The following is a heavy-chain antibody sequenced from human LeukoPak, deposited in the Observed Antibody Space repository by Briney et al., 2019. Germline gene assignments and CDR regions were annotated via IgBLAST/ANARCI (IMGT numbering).Heavy chain of an antibody. CDR2: ISGSGGST. V-gene: IGHV3-23*01. CDR3: AKVGCSGGSCYYYYGMDV. Sequence: GGSLRLSCAASGFTFSSYSMNWVRQAPGKGLEWVSAISGSGGSTYYADSVKGRFTISRDNSKNTLYLQMNSLRAEDTAVYYCAKVGCSGGSCYYYYGMDVWGKGTTVTVSS. D-gene: IGHD2-15*01. J-gene: IGHJ6*04. CDR1: GFTFSSYS.